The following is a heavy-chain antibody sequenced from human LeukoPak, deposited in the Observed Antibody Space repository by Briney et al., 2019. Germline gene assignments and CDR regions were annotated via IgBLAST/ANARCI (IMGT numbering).Heavy chain of an antibody. Sequence: PSETLSLTCGVSGGSITSTNWWSWVRQPPGQGLEWIGEISLTGRTNYNPSLIGRVIMSLDESRNRLSLTLTSVTAADTAMYYCTRESGPYCPFGYWGQGTLVVAPS. CDR1: GGSITSTNW. D-gene: IGHD1-26*01. CDR3: TRESGPYCPFGY. J-gene: IGHJ4*02. V-gene: IGHV4-4*02. CDR2: ISLTGRT.